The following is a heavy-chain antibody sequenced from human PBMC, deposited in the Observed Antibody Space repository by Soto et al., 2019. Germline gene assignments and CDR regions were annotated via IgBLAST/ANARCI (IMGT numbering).Heavy chain of an antibody. V-gene: IGHV3-74*01. D-gene: IGHD6-19*01. CDR2: IGPDGTST. Sequence: LRLSCAVSGVTFRDYWMHWVRQVPGKGLLWVSRIGPDGTSTKYADSVKGRFTISRSNPENTLYLQMNSLRAEDTGVYYCVREVIAVLGSIRWFDPWGQGTLVTVSS. CDR3: VREVIAVLGSIRWFDP. CDR1: GVTFRDYW. J-gene: IGHJ5*02.